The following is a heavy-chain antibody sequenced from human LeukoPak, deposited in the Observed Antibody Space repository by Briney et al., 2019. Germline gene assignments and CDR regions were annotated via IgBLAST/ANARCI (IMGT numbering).Heavy chain of an antibody. D-gene: IGHD3-3*01. V-gene: IGHV3-66*01. CDR1: GFSVSRTY. J-gene: IGHJ6*02. CDR3: ARDRVASGYYHYYYYYYGMDV. CDR2: IADGGTT. Sequence: GGSLRLSCAASGFSVSRTYMTWVRQAPGKGLDWVSVIADGGTTYYADSVKGRFTIFRDNSKNTLYLQMNSLRAEDTAVYYCARDRVASGYYHYYYYYYGMDVWGQGTTVTVSS.